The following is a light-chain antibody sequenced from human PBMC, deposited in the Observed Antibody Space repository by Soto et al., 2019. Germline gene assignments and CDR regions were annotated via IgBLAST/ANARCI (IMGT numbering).Light chain of an antibody. J-gene: IGKJ5*01. CDR2: GAS. CDR3: QQRHMWPIT. CDR1: QRVISSY. Sequence: IVLTQPPGTLSLSPGERATLSCRASQRVISSYLAWFQQRPGRAPRLLIYGASKRATDIPDRFTGSGSGTDFALTISSLEPEDSAVYYCQQRHMWPITFGQGTRLEIK. V-gene: IGKV3D-20*02.